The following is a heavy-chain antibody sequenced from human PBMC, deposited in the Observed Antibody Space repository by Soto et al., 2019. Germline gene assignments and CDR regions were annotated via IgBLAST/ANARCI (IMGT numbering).Heavy chain of an antibody. J-gene: IGHJ5*02. CDR3: ARGKLGYCSGGSCEGNLFDP. D-gene: IGHD2-15*01. CDR1: GGSISSYY. CDR2: IYYSGST. Sequence: SETLSLTCTVSGGSISSYYWSWIRQPPGKGLEWIGYIYYSGSTNYNPSLKSRVTISVDTSKNQFSLKLSSVTAADTAVYYCARGKLGYCSGGSCEGNLFDPWGQGTLVTVSS. V-gene: IGHV4-59*12.